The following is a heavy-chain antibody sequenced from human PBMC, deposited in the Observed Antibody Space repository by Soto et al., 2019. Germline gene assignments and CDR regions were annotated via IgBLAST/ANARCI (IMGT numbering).Heavy chain of an antibody. J-gene: IGHJ5*02. CDR3: SRRAPEGFDP. V-gene: IGHV4-30-4*01. CDR1: GGSISSGDYY. Sequence: SETLSLTCTVSGGSISSGDYYWSCIRQPPGKGLEWIVYIYYSGSTYYNPSLKSRVTISVDTSKNHFSLKLGSVTAADTPLYYCSRRAPEGFDPWGQGTLVTVS. CDR2: IYYSGST.